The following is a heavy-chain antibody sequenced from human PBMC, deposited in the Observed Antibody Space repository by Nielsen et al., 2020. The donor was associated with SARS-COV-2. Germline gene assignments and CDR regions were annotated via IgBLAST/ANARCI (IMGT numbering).Heavy chain of an antibody. CDR2: IYYSGST. CDR1: GGSISSYY. J-gene: IGHJ4*02. CDR3: ARGYYYDSTGADY. D-gene: IGHD3-22*01. V-gene: IGHV4-59*01. Sequence: SETLSLTCTVSGGSISSYYWSWIRQPPGKGLEWIGYIYYSGSTNYNPSLKSRVTISVDTSKNQFSLKLSSVTAADTAVYYCARGYYYDSTGADYLGQGTLVTVSS.